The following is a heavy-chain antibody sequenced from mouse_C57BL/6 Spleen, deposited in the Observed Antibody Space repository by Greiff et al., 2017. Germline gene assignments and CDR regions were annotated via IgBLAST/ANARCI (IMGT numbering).Heavy chain of an antibody. CDR2: INPNNGGT. CDR1: GYTFTDYY. CDR3: ARGSGSSHWYFDV. Sequence: VHVKQSGPELVKPGASVKISCKASGYTFTDYYMNWVKQSHGKSLEWIGDINPNNGGTSYNQKFKGKATLTVDKSSSTAYMELRSLTSEDSAVYYCARGSGSSHWYFDVWGTGTTVTVSS. J-gene: IGHJ1*03. D-gene: IGHD1-3*01. V-gene: IGHV1-26*01.